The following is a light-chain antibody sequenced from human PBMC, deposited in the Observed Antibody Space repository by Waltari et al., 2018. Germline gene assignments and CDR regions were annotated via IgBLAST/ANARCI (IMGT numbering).Light chain of an antibody. CDR2: QDT. Sequence: SYELTQPHSVSVSPGQTASITCSGDKLGDKYACWYQRKPGQSPVLVIYQDTQRPSGIPERFSGSSSGNTATLTIGGTQAMDEADYYCQAWDSSTRYVFGSGTKVTVL. CDR1: KLGDKY. J-gene: IGLJ1*01. V-gene: IGLV3-1*01. CDR3: QAWDSSTRYV.